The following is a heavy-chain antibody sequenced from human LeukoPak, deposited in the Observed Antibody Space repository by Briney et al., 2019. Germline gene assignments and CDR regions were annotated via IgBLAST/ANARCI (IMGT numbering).Heavy chain of an antibody. V-gene: IGHV3-11*05. D-gene: IGHD4-23*01. J-gene: IGHJ5*02. CDR2: ISSSDTYT. CDR3: AKEIRWQNWFDP. CDR1: GFTFSDYY. Sequence: GGSLRLSCAASGFTFSDYYMSWIRQAPGKGLEWVSYISSSDTYTNYADSVKGRFTISRDNSKNTLYLQMSSLRAEDTAVYYCAKEIRWQNWFDPWGQGTLVTVSS.